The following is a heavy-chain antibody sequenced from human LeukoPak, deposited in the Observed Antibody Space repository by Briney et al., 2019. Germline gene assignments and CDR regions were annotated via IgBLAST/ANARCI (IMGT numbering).Heavy chain of an antibody. D-gene: IGHD2-2*01. CDR2: ISAYNFNT. CDR3: ARGSAQPHDY. CDR1: DYTFTDYY. V-gene: IGHV1-18*01. Sequence: ASVKVSCKASDYTFTDYYINWVRQAPGQGLEWMAWISAYNFNTNYAQKFQGRLTLTTDTSTSTAYMELRTLRSDDTAVYYCARGSAQPHDYWGQGTLVTVSS. J-gene: IGHJ4*02.